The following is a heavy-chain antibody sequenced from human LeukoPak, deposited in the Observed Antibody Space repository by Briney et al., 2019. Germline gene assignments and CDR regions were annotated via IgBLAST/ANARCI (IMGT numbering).Heavy chain of an antibody. Sequence: SSETLSLTCAVYGGSFSGYYWSWIRQPPGKGLEWIGEINHSGSTNYNPSLKNRVTISVDTSKNQFSLKLSSVTAADTAVYYCARGGVPYRKFDYWGQGTLVTVSS. D-gene: IGHD3-3*01. J-gene: IGHJ4*02. CDR2: INHSGST. CDR3: ARGGVPYRKFDY. V-gene: IGHV4-34*01. CDR1: GGSFSGYY.